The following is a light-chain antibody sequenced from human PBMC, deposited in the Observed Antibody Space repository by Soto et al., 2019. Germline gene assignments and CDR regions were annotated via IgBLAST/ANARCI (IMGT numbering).Light chain of an antibody. V-gene: IGKV3-11*01. Sequence: IVLTQSPGTLSLSTGERATLSCRASQSVSSYLAWYQQKPGRPPRLLIYDASNRATGIPARFSGSASGTDGTITISSLQHEDGAVYYCQQRSNWKVTFGQGTRLEIK. J-gene: IGKJ5*01. CDR2: DAS. CDR1: QSVSSY. CDR3: QQRSNWKVT.